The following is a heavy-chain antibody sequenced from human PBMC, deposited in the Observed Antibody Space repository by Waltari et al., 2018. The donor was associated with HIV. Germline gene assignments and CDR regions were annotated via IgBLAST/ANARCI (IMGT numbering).Heavy chain of an antibody. CDR1: GFTFSSYA. Sequence: EVQLLESGGGLVQPGGSLRLSCAASGFTFSSYALSWFRRAPGKGLGGVSAISGSGGSTYYADAVKVRFTISRDNSKNTLYLQMNSLRAEDTAVYYCAKDPMDIVATINYYGMDVWGQGTTVTVSS. D-gene: IGHD5-12*01. CDR2: ISGSGGST. CDR3: AKDPMDIVATINYYGMDV. J-gene: IGHJ6*01. V-gene: IGHV3-23*01.